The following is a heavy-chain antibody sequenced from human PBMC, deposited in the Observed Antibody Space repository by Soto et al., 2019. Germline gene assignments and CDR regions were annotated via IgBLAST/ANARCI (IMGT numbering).Heavy chain of an antibody. D-gene: IGHD6-13*01. J-gene: IGHJ5*02. Sequence: GGSLRLSCAASGFTFSSYWMHWVRQAPGKGLVWVSRINSDGSSTSYADSVKGRFTISRDNAKNTLYLQMNSLRAEDTAVYYCARDGYSSSWYGHNWFDPWGQGTLVTVSS. CDR2: INSDGSST. CDR1: GFTFSSYW. CDR3: ARDGYSSSWYGHNWFDP. V-gene: IGHV3-74*01.